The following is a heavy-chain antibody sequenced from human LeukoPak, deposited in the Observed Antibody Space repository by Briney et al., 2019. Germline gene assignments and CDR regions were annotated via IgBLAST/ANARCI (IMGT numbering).Heavy chain of an antibody. V-gene: IGHV4-30-4*08. Sequence: SETLSLTCTVSGGSISSGDYYWSWIRRPPGKGLDWIGYIYYSGSTYYNPSLKSRVTISVDTSKNQFSLKLSSVNAADTAVYYCASSNYYYGSGSYPTIDYWGQGTLVTVSS. CDR1: GGSISSGDYY. CDR2: IYYSGST. D-gene: IGHD3-10*01. J-gene: IGHJ4*02. CDR3: ASSNYYYGSGSYPTIDY.